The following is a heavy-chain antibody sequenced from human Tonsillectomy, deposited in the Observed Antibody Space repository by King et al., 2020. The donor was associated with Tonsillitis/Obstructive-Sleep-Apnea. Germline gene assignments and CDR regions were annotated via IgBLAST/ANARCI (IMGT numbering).Heavy chain of an antibody. Sequence: VQLVESGAEVKKPGESLKISCKGSGYSFTSHWIGWVRQIPGKGLEWMGVIYPGVSDTRYSPSFQGKVTVSADRSINTAYLQWSSLKASDTAIYYCARHGDDYVPPDLWGQGTLVTVSS. CDR1: GYSFTSHW. V-gene: IGHV5-51*01. CDR3: ARHGDDYVPPDL. CDR2: IYPGVSDT. D-gene: IGHD4-17*01. J-gene: IGHJ5*02.